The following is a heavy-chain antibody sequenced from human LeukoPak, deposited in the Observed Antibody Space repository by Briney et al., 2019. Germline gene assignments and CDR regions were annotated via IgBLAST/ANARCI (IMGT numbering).Heavy chain of an antibody. CDR3: ARERRDGYKVYFDY. CDR2: INHSGST. CDR1: GGSFSGYY. Sequence: SETLSLTCAVYGGSFSGYYWSWIRQPPGKGLEWIGEINHSGSTNYNPSLKSRVTISVDTSKNQFSLKLSSVTAADTAVYYCARERRDGYKVYFDYWGQGTLVTASS. D-gene: IGHD5-24*01. J-gene: IGHJ4*02. V-gene: IGHV4-34*01.